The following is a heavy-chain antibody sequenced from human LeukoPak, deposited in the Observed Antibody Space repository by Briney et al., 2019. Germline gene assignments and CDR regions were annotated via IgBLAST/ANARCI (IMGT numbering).Heavy chain of an antibody. CDR1: GGSFSGYY. D-gene: IGHD3-22*01. CDR2: INHSGST. V-gene: IGHV4-34*01. J-gene: IGHJ4*02. CDR3: ARGPPYYYDSSGYYCR. Sequence: KPSETLSLTCAVYGGSFSGYYWSWIRQPPGKGLEWIGEINHSGSTNYNPSLKSRVTISVDTSKNQFSLKLSSVTAADTAVYYCARGPPYYYDSSGYYCRWGQGTLVTVSS.